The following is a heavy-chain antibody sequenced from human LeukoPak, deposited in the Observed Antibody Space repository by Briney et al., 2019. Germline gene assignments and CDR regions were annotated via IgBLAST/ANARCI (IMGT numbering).Heavy chain of an antibody. CDR3: ATIVVVPDASWYFDL. CDR2: IYYSGST. J-gene: IGHJ2*01. V-gene: IGHV4-39*01. CDR1: GGSFSGYY. D-gene: IGHD2-2*01. Sequence: KPSETLSLTCAVYGGSFSGYYWGWIRQPPGKGLEWIGSIYYSGSTYYNPSLKSRVTISVDTSKNQFSLKLSSVTAADTAVYYCATIVVVPDASWYFDLWGRGTLVTVSS.